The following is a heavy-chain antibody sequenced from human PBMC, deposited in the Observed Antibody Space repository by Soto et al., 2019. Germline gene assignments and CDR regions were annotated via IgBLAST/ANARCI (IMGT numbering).Heavy chain of an antibody. CDR2: ISAYNGNT. CDR1: GYTFTSYG. V-gene: IGHV1-18*01. CDR3: ARMGFSTAMANYYYYGMDV. D-gene: IGHD5-18*01. J-gene: IGHJ6*02. Sequence: GASVKVSCKASGYTFTSYGISWVRQAPGQGLEWMGWISAYNGNTNYAQKLQGRVTMTTDTSTSTAYMELRSLRSDDTAVYYCARMGFSTAMANYYYYGMDVWGQGTTVTVSS.